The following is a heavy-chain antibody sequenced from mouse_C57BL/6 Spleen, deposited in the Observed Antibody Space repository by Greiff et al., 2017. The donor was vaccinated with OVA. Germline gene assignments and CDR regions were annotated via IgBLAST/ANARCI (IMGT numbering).Heavy chain of an antibody. CDR3: ARREVYYGSSWYFDV. D-gene: IGHD1-1*01. CDR1: GFTFSSYG. Sequence: EVQLVESGGDLVKPGGSLKLSCAASGFTFSSYGMSWVRQTPDKRLELVATISSGGSYTYYPDSVKGRFTISRDNAKNTLYLQMSSLKSEDTAMYYCARREVYYGSSWYFDVWGTGTTVTVSS. V-gene: IGHV5-6*01. J-gene: IGHJ1*03. CDR2: ISSGGSYT.